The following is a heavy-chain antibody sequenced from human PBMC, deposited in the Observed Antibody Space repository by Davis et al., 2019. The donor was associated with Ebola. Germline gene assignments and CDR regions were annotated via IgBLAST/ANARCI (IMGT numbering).Heavy chain of an antibody. D-gene: IGHD5-24*01. J-gene: IGHJ4*02. CDR3: ASRGVGDGYNFGY. Sequence: GESLKISCAASGFTFSSYAMSWVRQAPGKGLEWVSAISGSGGSTYYADSVKGRFTISRDNSKNTLYLQMNSLRAEDTAVYYCASRGVGDGYNFGYWGQGTLVTVSS. V-gene: IGHV3-23*01. CDR2: ISGSGGST. CDR1: GFTFSSYA.